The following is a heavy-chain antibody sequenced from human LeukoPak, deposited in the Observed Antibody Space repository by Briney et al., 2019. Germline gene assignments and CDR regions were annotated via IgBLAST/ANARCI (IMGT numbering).Heavy chain of an antibody. CDR3: ARVDRDYYYMDV. CDR1: GGSISSYY. Sequence: SETLSLTCTVSGGSISSYYWSWIRQPPGKGLEWIGYIYYSGSTNYNPSLKSRVTISVDTSKNQFSLKLSSVTTADTAVYYCARVDRDYYYMDVWGKGTTVTVSS. CDR2: IYYSGST. J-gene: IGHJ6*03. D-gene: IGHD3-22*01. V-gene: IGHV4-59*01.